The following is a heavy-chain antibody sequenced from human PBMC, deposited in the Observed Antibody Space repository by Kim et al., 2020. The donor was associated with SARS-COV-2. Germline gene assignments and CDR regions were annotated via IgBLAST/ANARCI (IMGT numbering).Heavy chain of an antibody. D-gene: IGHD3-22*01. CDR1: GGSISSSSYY. CDR2: IYYSGST. Sequence: SETLSLTCTVSGGSISSSSYYWGWIRQPPGKGLEWIGSIYYSGSTYYNPSLKSRVTISVDTSKNQFSLKLSSVTAADTAVYYCARESRIVVDKDAFDIWGQGTMVTVSS. J-gene: IGHJ3*02. CDR3: ARESRIVVDKDAFDI. V-gene: IGHV4-39*07.